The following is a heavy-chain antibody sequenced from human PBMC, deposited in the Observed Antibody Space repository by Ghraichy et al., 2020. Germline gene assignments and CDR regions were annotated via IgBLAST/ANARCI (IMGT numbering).Heavy chain of an antibody. D-gene: IGHD3-3*01. CDR3: ASPTIFGVVKKAFDI. V-gene: IGHV1-69*04. Sequence: SVKVSCKASGGTFSSYAISWVRQAPGQGLEWMGRIIPILGIANYAQKFQGRVTITADKSTSTAYMELSSLRSEDTAVYYCASPTIFGVVKKAFDIWGQGTMVTVSS. CDR2: IIPILGIA. CDR1: GGTFSSYA. J-gene: IGHJ3*02.